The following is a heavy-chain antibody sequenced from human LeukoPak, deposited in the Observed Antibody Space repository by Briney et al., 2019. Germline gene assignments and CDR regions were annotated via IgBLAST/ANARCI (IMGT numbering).Heavy chain of an antibody. V-gene: IGHV3-74*01. CDR2: INSDGSST. J-gene: IGHJ4*02. D-gene: IGHD4/OR15-4a*01. Sequence: GGSLRLPCAASGFNFRSYWLHWVRQAPRKGLAWVSRINSDGSSTSYEASVKGRFTISRDNAKNSMFLQMNSLRAEDTAVYYCARATYGDLAYRGQGTLVTVSS. CDR1: GFNFRSYW. CDR3: ARATYGDLAY.